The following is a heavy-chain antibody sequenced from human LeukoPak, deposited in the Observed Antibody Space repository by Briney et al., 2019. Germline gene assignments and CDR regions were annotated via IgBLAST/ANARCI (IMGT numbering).Heavy chain of an antibody. CDR2: ISYDGSNK. CDR3: ARDAGYVTIDY. D-gene: IGHD5-12*01. V-gene: IGHV3-30-3*01. CDR1: GFTFSSYA. Sequence: GGSLRLSCVASGFTFSSYAMHWVRQAPGKGLEWVAVISYDGSNKYYADSVKGRFTISRDNSKNTLYLQMNSLRAEDTAVYYCARDAGYVTIDYWGQGTLVTVSS. J-gene: IGHJ4*02.